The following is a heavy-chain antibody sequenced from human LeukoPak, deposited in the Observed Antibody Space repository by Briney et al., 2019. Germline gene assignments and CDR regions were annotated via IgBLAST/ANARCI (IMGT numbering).Heavy chain of an antibody. CDR1: RFTFNAYW. J-gene: IGHJ6*03. V-gene: IGHV3-23*01. CDR3: AKDRWSVDTAMERDYYYYYYMDV. CDR2: ISGSGGST. Sequence: GGSLRLSCAASRFTFNAYWMHWVRQAPGKGLEWVSAISGSGGSTYYADSVKGRFTISRDNSKNTLYLQMNSLRAEDTAVYYCAKDRWSVDTAMERDYYYYYYMDVWGKGTTVTVSS. D-gene: IGHD5-18*01.